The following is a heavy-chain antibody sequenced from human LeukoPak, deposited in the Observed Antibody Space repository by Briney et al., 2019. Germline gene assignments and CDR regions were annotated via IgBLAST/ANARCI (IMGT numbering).Heavy chain of an antibody. CDR1: GFTFSGFS. Sequence: PGGSLRLSCAASGFTFSGFSMSWVRQSPTKGLEWVANIKQDGSERYYVDSVKGRFTISRDNAKNSLSLQMNSLRAEDTAVYYCARVGSVAWGQGTLVTVSS. D-gene: IGHD2-15*01. J-gene: IGHJ5*02. CDR2: IKQDGSER. V-gene: IGHV3-7*03. CDR3: ARVGSVA.